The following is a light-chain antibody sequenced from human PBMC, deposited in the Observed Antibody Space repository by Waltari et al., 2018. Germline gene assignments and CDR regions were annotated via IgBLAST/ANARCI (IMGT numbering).Light chain of an antibody. J-gene: IGKJ1*01. CDR1: QSISIN. Sequence: EVVMTQSPATLSVSQGERATLSCRASQSISINMVWYQQRPGQAARLLIYETSMRATDITVRVSGSGSGKEFTLTISSVQSEDAAVYYCQQFNDWPRTFGQGTKVEIK. V-gene: IGKV3-15*01. CDR3: QQFNDWPRT. CDR2: ETS.